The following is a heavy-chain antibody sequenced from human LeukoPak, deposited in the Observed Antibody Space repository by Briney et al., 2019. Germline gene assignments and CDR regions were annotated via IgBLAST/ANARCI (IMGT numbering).Heavy chain of an antibody. V-gene: IGHV4-31*11. CDR2: IYYSGST. CDR1: GASITSGAYY. D-gene: IGHD4-23*01. Sequence: PSETLSLTCAVSGASITSGAYYWTWIRQHPGRGLEWIGYIYYSGSTYYNPSLKSRVTISVDTSKNQFSLKLSSVTAADTAVYYCARDGNYGGRYNWFDPWGQGTLVTVSS. J-gene: IGHJ5*02. CDR3: ARDGNYGGRYNWFDP.